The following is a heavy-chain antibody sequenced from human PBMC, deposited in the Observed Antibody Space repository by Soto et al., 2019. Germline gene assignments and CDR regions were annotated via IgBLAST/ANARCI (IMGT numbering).Heavy chain of an antibody. J-gene: IGHJ6*02. CDR3: AIRGYSSSWYPSYYYYGMDV. CDR1: GGSISSSSYY. V-gene: IGHV4-39*01. CDR2: IYYSGST. Sequence: QLQLQESGPGLVKPSETLSLTCTVSGGSISSSSYYWGWIRQPPGKGLEWIGSIYYSGSTYYNPSLKSRVTTSVDTSQNQFALRLSSVTAADTAVYYCAIRGYSSSWYPSYYYYGMDVWGQGTTVTVSS. D-gene: IGHD6-13*01.